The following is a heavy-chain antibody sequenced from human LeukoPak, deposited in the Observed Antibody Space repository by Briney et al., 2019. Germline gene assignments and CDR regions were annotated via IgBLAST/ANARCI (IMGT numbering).Heavy chain of an antibody. J-gene: IGHJ4*02. CDR2: IKEDGTEK. CDR3: ARRPFGADY. CDR1: GFTFSNYW. V-gene: IGHV3-7*01. Sequence: GGSLRLSCAASGFTFSNYWMGWVRQPPGKGLQWVDNIKEDGTEKYYVDSVKGRFTISRDNAKNSVYLQMNSLRVEDTAVYYCARRPFGADYWGQGTLVTVSS. D-gene: IGHD3-10*01.